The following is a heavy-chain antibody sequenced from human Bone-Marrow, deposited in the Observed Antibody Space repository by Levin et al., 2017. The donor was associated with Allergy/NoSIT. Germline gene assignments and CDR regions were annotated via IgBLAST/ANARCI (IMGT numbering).Heavy chain of an antibody. V-gene: IGHV3-15*01. D-gene: IGHD5-12*01. J-gene: IGHJ3*02. CDR1: GFTFTNAW. Sequence: PGGSLRLSCGASGFTFTNAWMSWVRQAPGKGLEWVGQIKNKIDGETTDYAAPVEGRFIISRDDSNNRLFLQMNSLKVEDTAVYYCTTEAGSGSYPDAYDIWGRGTMVTVSS. CDR3: TTEAGSGSYPDAYDI. CDR2: IKNKIDGETT.